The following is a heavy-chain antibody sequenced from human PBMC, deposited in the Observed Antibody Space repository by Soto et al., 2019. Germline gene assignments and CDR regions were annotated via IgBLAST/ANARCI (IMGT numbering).Heavy chain of an antibody. CDR1: GYTFSNYG. CDR3: ARERRWEPLLY. V-gene: IGHV1-18*01. Sequence: QVQLGQSGPEVKKPGASVKVSCKGSGYTFSNYGVTWVRQAPGQGLERLGWVSAYNRNTDYAQKFEDRATMTIDTSTNTAYLELRGLTTDDTAVYYCARERRWEPLLYWGQGTL. D-gene: IGHD1-26*01. J-gene: IGHJ4*02. CDR2: VSAYNRNT.